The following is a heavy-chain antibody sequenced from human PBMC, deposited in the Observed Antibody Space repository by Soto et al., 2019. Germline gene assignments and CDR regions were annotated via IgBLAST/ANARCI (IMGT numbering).Heavy chain of an antibody. D-gene: IGHD2-2*01. V-gene: IGHV4-30-4*01. Sequence: KPSETLSLTCTVSGGSISSGDYYWSWIRQPPGKGLEWIGYIYYSGSTYYNPSLKSRVTISVDTSKNQFSLKLSSVTAADTAVYYCARACTSCKGRYYYYYYGMDVWGQGTTVTVS. CDR1: GGSISSGDYY. CDR2: IYYSGST. J-gene: IGHJ6*02. CDR3: ARACTSCKGRYYYYYYGMDV.